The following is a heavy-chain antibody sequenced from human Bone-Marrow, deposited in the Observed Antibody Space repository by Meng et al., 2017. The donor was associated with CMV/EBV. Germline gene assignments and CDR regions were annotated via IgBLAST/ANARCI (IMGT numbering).Heavy chain of an antibody. CDR3: ARDPGVGLDY. J-gene: IGHJ4*02. CDR2: IYYSGST. V-gene: IGHV4-34*01. CDR1: GGSFSGYY. D-gene: IGHD7-27*01. Sequence: ESLRLSCAVYGGSFSGYYWSWIRQPPGKGLEWIGSIYYSGSTYYNPSLKSRVTISVDTSKNQFSLKLSSVTAADTAVYYCARDPGVGLDYWGQGTLVTVSS.